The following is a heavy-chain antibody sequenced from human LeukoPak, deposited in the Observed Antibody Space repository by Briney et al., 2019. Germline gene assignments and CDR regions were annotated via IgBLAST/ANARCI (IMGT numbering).Heavy chain of an antibody. D-gene: IGHD3-22*01. V-gene: IGHV3-30*18. CDR1: GFTFSSYG. Sequence: GGSLRLSCAASGFTFSSYGMHWVRQAPGKGLEWVAVISYDGSNKYYADSVKGRFTISRDNSKNTLYLHMNSLRAEDTAVYYCAKGTYYYDSSGYYNYFDYWGQGTLVTVSS. CDR3: AKGTYYYDSSGYYNYFDY. CDR2: ISYDGSNK. J-gene: IGHJ4*02.